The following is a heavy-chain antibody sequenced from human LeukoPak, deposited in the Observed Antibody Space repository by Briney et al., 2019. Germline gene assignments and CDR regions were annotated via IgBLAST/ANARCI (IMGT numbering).Heavy chain of an antibody. D-gene: IGHD3-22*01. CDR1: GFTFGDYA. CDR2: IRSKAYGGTT. CDR3: TRSFYYDSSGYSPDALDI. V-gene: IGHV3-49*05. J-gene: IGHJ3*02. Sequence: KPGGSLRLSCTASGFTFGDYAMSWFRQAPGKGLEWVGFIRSKAYGGTTEYAASVKGRFTISRDDSKSIAYLQMNSLKTEDTAVYYCTRSFYYDSSGYSPDALDIWGQGTMVTVSS.